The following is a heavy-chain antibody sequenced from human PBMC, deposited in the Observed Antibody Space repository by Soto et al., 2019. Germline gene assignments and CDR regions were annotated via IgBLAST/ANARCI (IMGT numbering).Heavy chain of an antibody. CDR3: ARHPTYYDILSGYYFDY. CDR1: GYSFTSYW. D-gene: IGHD3-9*01. V-gene: IGHV5-51*01. J-gene: IGHJ4*02. Sequence: PGQSLKFSCKSSGYSFTSYWIARVRQMPGKGLEWMAIINPGDSETKYSPSFQGQVTISADKSINTAYLQWSSLKASDTAMYYCARHPTYYDILSGYYFDYWRQGTQVTVSS. CDR2: INPGDSET.